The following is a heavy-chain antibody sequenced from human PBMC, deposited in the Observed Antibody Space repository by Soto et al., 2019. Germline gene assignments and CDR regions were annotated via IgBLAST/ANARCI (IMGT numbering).Heavy chain of an antibody. CDR1: GGSFSGYY. V-gene: IGHV4-34*01. CDR2: INHSGST. CDR3: ARGSIFGLN. Sequence: QVQLQQWGAGLLKPSETLSLTCAVYGGSFSGYYWSWIRPPPGKGLEWIGEINHSGSTNYNPSLKSRVTISGDTSKNQFSLKMSSVTAADAAVYYCARGSIFGLNWVQGTLVTVS. J-gene: IGHJ4*02. D-gene: IGHD3-3*01.